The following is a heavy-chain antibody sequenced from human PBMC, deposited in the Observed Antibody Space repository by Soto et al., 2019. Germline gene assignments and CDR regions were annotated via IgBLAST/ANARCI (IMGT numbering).Heavy chain of an antibody. CDR3: ARGPASGLGWYVDP. CDR2: ISSNGGST. J-gene: IGHJ5*02. V-gene: IGHV3-64*01. Sequence: GGSLRLSCAASGFTFSSYAMHWVRQAPGKGLEYVSAISSNGGSTYYANSVKGRFTISRDNSKNTLYLQMGSLRAEDMAVYYCARGPASGLGWYVDPWGQGTLVTVSS. D-gene: IGHD6-19*01. CDR1: GFTFSSYA.